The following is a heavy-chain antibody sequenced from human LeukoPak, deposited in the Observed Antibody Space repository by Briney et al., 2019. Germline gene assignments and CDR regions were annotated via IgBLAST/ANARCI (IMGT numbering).Heavy chain of an antibody. J-gene: IGHJ4*01. CDR2: ISYSGGST. D-gene: IGHD2-21*01. CDR1: GFTFSSYA. CDR3: ARESYWSSEC. V-gene: IGHV3-23*01. Sequence: GGSLRLSCAASGFTFSSYAMSWVRQAPGKGLEWVSGISYSGGSTYSADSVKGRFTISRDNSKNTLFLQMNSLRAEDTAVCYCARESYWSSECWGQGTLVTVSS.